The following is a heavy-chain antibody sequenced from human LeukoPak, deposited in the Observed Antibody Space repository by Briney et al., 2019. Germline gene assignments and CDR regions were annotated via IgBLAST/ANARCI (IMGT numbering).Heavy chain of an antibody. CDR3: ARDAPSYGSGSFAPSPY. CDR1: GFTVSSNY. CDR2: IYSGGST. V-gene: IGHV3-66*01. D-gene: IGHD3-10*01. Sequence: GGSLRLSCAASGFTVSSNYMSRVRQAPGKGLEWVSVIYSGGSTYYADSVKGRFTISRDNSKNSLYLQMNSLRAEDTAVYYCARDAPSYGSGSFAPSPYWGQGTLVTVSS. J-gene: IGHJ4*02.